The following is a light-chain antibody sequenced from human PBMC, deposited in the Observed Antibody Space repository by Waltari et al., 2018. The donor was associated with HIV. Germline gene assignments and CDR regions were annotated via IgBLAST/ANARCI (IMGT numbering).Light chain of an antibody. J-gene: IGLJ1*01. V-gene: IGLV1-44*01. Sequence: QSVLTQPPPVSGTPGQRVPISCSGRSSNIGTNTVTWYQVLPGTAPPLPSYINNQRPSGVPDRFSGSKSGTSASLAISGLQSEDEADYYCASWDDSLDGFYVFGTGTKVTVL. CDR3: ASWDDSLDGFYV. CDR1: SSNIGTNT. CDR2: INN.